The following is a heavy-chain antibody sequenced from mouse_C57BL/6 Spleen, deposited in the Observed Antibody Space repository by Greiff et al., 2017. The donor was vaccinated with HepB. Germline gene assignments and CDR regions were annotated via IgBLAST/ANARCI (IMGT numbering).Heavy chain of an antibody. D-gene: IGHD2-3*01. V-gene: IGHV3-6*01. CDR3: ARDEDDGAWFAY. Sequence: EVQLQESGPGLVKPSQSLSLTCSVTGYSITSGYYWNWIRQFPGNKLEWMGYLSYDGSNNYNPSLKNRISITRDTSKNQFFLKLNSVTTEDTATYYCARDEDDGAWFAYWGQGTLVTVSA. CDR1: GYSITSGYY. J-gene: IGHJ3*01. CDR2: LSYDGSN.